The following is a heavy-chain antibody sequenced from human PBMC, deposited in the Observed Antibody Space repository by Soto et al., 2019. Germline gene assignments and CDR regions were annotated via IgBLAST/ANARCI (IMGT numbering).Heavy chain of an antibody. Sequence: EVPLLESGGDLVQPGRSLRLFCAASGFTFSSYAMTWVRQAPGKGLGWGSFITASGGTTYFGDSVKGRFTIIRNSSRNTVSLQMSSLTAEDTAVYYCAKTLSGSNGVGEYWGQGTLVTVSS. J-gene: IGHJ4*02. CDR1: GFTFSSYA. V-gene: IGHV3-23*01. CDR3: AKTLSGSNGVGEY. D-gene: IGHD1-26*01. CDR2: ITASGGTT.